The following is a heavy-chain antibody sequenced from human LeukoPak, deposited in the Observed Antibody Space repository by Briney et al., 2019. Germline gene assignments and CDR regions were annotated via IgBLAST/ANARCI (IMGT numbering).Heavy chain of an antibody. CDR1: GGTFSSYA. V-gene: IGHV1-69*01. CDR3: AGAVRFGGRAARFDY. D-gene: IGHD3-10*01. Sequence: GSSVKVSCKASGGTFSSYAISWVRQAPGQGLEWMGGIIPIFGTANYAQKFQGRVTITADESTSTAYMELSSLGSEDTAVYYCAGAVRFGGRAARFDYWGQGTLVTVSS. CDR2: IIPIFGTA. J-gene: IGHJ4*02.